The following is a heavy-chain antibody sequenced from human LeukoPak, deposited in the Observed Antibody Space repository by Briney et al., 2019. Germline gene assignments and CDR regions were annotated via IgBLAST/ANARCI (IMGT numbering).Heavy chain of an antibody. CDR3: ATNFWSGCWFY. J-gene: IGHJ4*02. D-gene: IGHD3-3*01. CDR1: GGSISSYY. CDR2: IYYSGST. V-gene: IGHV4-39*07. Sequence: SETLSLTCAVSGGSISSYYWGWIRQPPGKGLEWIGSIYYSGSTYYNPSLKSRVTISVDTSKNQFSLKLSSVTAADTAVYYCATNFWSGCWFYWGQGTLVTVSS.